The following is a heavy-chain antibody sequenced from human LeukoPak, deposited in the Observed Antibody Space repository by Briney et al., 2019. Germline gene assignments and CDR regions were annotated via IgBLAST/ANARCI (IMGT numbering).Heavy chain of an antibody. D-gene: IGHD1-26*01. CDR3: AKGSAFDI. CDR2: ISYDGSNK. Sequence: GGSLRLSCAASGFTFSSYGMHWVRQAPGKGLEWVAVISYDGSNKYYADSVKSRFTISRDNSKNTLYLQMNSLRAEDTAVYYCAKGSAFDIWGQGTMVTVSS. CDR1: GFTFSSYG. J-gene: IGHJ3*02. V-gene: IGHV3-30*18.